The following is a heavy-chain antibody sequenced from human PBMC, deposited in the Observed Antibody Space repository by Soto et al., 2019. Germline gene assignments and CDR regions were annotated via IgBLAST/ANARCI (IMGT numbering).Heavy chain of an antibody. Sequence: GGSLRLSCVASEFTFSNYWMSWVRQAPGKGLEWVANIKQDGSEKYYVDSVKGRFTISRDNAENSLYLQMNSLRAEDTALYYCARVYPGTGWPFHYYGMDVWGQGTMVTVSS. D-gene: IGHD6-25*01. CDR1: EFTFSNYW. V-gene: IGHV3-7*01. J-gene: IGHJ6*02. CDR3: ARVYPGTGWPFHYYGMDV. CDR2: IKQDGSEK.